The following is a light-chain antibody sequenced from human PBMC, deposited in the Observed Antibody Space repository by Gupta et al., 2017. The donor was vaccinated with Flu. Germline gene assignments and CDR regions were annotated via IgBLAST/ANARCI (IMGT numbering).Light chain of an antibody. Sequence: RAPPPWRARQSVGKDHLGLNQQKPCHAPRVLISGASSRATCTPDRFSGSGSGTDFTLTISRLEPEDFAVYYCQHYDDSPQVAFGGGTKVEIK. J-gene: IGKJ4*01. CDR1: QSVGKDH. CDR2: GAS. CDR3: QHYDDSPQVA. V-gene: IGKV3-20*01.